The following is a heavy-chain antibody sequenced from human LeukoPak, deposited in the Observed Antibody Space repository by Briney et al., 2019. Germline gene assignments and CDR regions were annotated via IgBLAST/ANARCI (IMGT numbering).Heavy chain of an antibody. CDR3: ARWFGELELDY. V-gene: IGHV1-8*01. J-gene: IGHJ4*02. CDR2: MNPNSGNT. D-gene: IGHD3-10*01. CDR1: GYTFTSSYD. Sequence: ASVKVSCKASGYTFTSSYDINWVRQATGQGLEWMGWMNPNSGNTGYAQKFQGRVTMTRNTSISTAYMELSSLRSEDTAVYYCARWFGELELDYWGQGTLVTVSS.